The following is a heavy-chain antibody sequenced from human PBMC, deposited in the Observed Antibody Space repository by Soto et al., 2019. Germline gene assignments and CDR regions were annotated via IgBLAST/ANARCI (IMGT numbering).Heavy chain of an antibody. CDR1: GGSISSSGYY. J-gene: IGHJ4*02. V-gene: IGHV4-39*01. CDR2: IYYSGST. CDR3: SRHQYRDYSDY. D-gene: IGHD5-12*01. Sequence: PSDTLSLTCTVSGGSISSSGYYWGWIRQPAGKGLEWIGSIYYSGSTYYNPSLKSRVTISVDTSTNQFSLKLSSVTAADTAVYYCSRHQYRDYSDYWGQGTLVIVSS.